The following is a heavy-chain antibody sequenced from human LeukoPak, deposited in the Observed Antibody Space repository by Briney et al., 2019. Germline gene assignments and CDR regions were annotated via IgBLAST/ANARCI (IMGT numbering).Heavy chain of an antibody. J-gene: IGHJ4*02. D-gene: IGHD3-10*01. V-gene: IGHV4-39*01. CDR1: GGSISSSSYY. CDR3: ARPGSYGPNDY. Sequence: PSETLSLTCTVSGGSISSSSYYWGWIRQPPGKGLEWIGSIYYSGSTYYNPSLKSRVTISVDTSKNQFSLKLSSVTAADTAVYYCARPGSYGPNDYWGQGTLVTVSS. CDR2: IYYSGST.